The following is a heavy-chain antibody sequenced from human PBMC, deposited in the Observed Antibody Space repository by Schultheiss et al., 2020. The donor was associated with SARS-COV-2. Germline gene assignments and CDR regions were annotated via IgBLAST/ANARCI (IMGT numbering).Heavy chain of an antibody. CDR3: ARVYGGRGERYYFDY. V-gene: IGHV3-30*03. J-gene: IGHJ4*02. CDR1: GFTFSSYG. CDR2: ISYDGSNK. D-gene: IGHD4-23*01. Sequence: GESLKISCAASGFTFSSYGMHWVRQAPGKGLEWVAVISYDGSNKYYADSVKGRFTISRDNSKNTLYLQMNSLRAEDTAVYYCARVYGGRGERYYFDYWGQGTLVTVSS.